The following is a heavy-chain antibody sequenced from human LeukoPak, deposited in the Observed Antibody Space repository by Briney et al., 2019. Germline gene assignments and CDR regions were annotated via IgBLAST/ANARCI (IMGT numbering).Heavy chain of an antibody. CDR1: GYTFTGYY. J-gene: IGHJ4*02. Sequence: ASVKVSCKASGYTFTGYYMHWVRQAPGQGLEWMGWINPNSGGTNYPQKFQGRGTMPRDTSISTAYMELSSLRSEDTAVYYCARARRGYSYGYEDYCGQGTLVTVSS. D-gene: IGHD5-18*01. CDR2: INPNSGGT. V-gene: IGHV1-2*02. CDR3: ARARRGYSYGYEDY.